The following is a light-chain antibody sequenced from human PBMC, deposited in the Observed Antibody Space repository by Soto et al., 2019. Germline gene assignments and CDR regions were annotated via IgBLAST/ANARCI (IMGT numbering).Light chain of an antibody. CDR3: SSYTSSSSYV. J-gene: IGLJ1*01. Sequence: QSVLTQPASVSGSPGQSITISCTGTSSDVGGYNYVSWYQQHPGRAPKLMICDVSNRPSGVSHRFSGSKSGNTASLTISGLQAEDEADYYCSSYTSSSSYVFGTGTKVTVL. CDR2: DVS. V-gene: IGLV2-14*01. CDR1: SSDVGGYNY.